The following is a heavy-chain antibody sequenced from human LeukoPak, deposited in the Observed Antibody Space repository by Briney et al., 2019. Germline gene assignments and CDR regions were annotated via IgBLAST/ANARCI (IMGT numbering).Heavy chain of an antibody. D-gene: IGHD1-26*01. CDR2: IRYDGSNK. J-gene: IGHJ4*02. CDR1: GFTFSSYG. Sequence: PGGSLRLSCAASGFTFSSYGMHWVRQAPGKGLEWVAFIRYDGSNKYYADCVKGRFTISRENSKNTLYLQMNSLRAEGTAVYYCAKAVRVGATSLGDYWGQGTLVTVSS. V-gene: IGHV3-30*02. CDR3: AKAVRVGATSLGDY.